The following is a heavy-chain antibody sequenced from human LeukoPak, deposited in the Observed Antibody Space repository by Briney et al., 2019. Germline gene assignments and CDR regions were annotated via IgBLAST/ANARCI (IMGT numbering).Heavy chain of an antibody. V-gene: IGHV5-51*01. Sequence: GESLQISCKGSGYSFTSYWIGWVRQMPGKGLEWMGSINLGDSDTRYSPSFQGQVTMSADKSTRTAYLQWSSLKASDTAMYYCARPAGDWGQGTLVTVSS. J-gene: IGHJ4*02. CDR1: GYSFTSYW. CDR2: INLGDSDT. CDR3: ARPAGD. D-gene: IGHD3-10*01.